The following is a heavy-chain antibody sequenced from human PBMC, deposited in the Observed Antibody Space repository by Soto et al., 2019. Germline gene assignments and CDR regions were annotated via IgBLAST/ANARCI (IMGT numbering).Heavy chain of an antibody. D-gene: IGHD2-15*01. V-gene: IGHV4-34*01. CDR1: GGSFSGYY. Sequence: SETLSRTCAVYGGSFSGYYWSWIRQPPGKGLEWIGEINHSGSTNYNPSLKSRVTISVDTSKNQFSLKLSSVTAADTAVYYCAGKTIHSGGSCLGFDPWGQGTLVTVSS. J-gene: IGHJ5*02. CDR3: AGKTIHSGGSCLGFDP. CDR2: INHSGST.